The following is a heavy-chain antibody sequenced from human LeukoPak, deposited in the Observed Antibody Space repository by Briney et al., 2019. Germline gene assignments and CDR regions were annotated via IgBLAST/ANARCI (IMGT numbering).Heavy chain of an antibody. V-gene: IGHV4-39*07. CDR1: GASVSSSTYS. CDR2: INHSGST. CDR3: ASPFLTNDY. Sequence: PSETLSLTCAVSGASVSSSTYSWSWLRQPPGKGLEWIGEINHSGSTNYNPSLKSRVTISVDTSKNQFSLKLSSVTAADTAVYYCASPFLTNDYWGQGTLVTVSS. D-gene: IGHD3-3*01. J-gene: IGHJ4*02.